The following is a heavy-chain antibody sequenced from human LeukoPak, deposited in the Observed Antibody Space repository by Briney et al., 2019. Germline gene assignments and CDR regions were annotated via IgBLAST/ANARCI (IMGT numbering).Heavy chain of an antibody. V-gene: IGHV3-74*01. CDR1: GFTFSGHW. CDR2: TNSDGSIT. CDR3: ARVSAFMVRGVIILDY. J-gene: IGHJ4*02. Sequence: GGSLRLSCAVSGFTFSGHWMFWVRQAPGKGLAWVSSTNSDGSITGYTDSVKGRFTVSRDNAKNSLYLQMNSLRAEDTAVYYCARVSAFMVRGVIILDYWGQGTLVTVSS. D-gene: IGHD3-10*01.